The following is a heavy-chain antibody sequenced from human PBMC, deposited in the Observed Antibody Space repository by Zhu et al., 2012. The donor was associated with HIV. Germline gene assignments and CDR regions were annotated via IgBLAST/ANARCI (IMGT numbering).Heavy chain of an antibody. V-gene: IGHV4-38-2*01. CDR3: ASGIAVAPXIAMDV. Sequence: QVQLQESGPGLVKPSETLSLTCAVSGYSISSGYFWGWIRQPPGKGLEWIGTIYHSGSTYYNPSLKSRVTISVDTSKNQFSLKLISVTAADTAVYYCASGIAVAPXIAMDVWGPRDHGHRLL. CDR2: IYHSGST. J-gene: IGHJ6*02. D-gene: IGHD6-19*01. CDR1: GYSISSGYF.